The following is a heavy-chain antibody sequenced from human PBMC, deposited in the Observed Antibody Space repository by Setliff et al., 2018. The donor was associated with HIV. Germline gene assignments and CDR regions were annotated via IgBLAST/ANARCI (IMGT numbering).Heavy chain of an antibody. CDR3: TREGSYYDRTGYWPVFDD. Sequence: PSETLSLTCIVSGDSVTGYHWNWIRQPAGQGLEWIGFIYHSGTTYYNPSLKDRVTMSVDTFANQFSLKLTSVTAADTAVYFCTREGSYYDRTGYWPVFDDWGQGTLVTVSS. CDR1: GDSVTGYH. J-gene: IGHJ4*02. D-gene: IGHD3-22*01. CDR2: IYHSGTT. V-gene: IGHV4-4*07.